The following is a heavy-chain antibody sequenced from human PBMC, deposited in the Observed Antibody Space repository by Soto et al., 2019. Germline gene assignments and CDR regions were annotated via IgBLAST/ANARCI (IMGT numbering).Heavy chain of an antibody. J-gene: IGHJ4*02. D-gene: IGHD3-10*01. CDR2: ISSRSSYT. CDR1: GFTFSDYY. Sequence: QVQLVESGGGLVKPGGSLRLSCAASGFTFSDYYMSWIRQAPGKGLEWLSYISSRSSYTNYADSVKGRFTIARDNVKNSLFLQMNSRRAEDTAVYYCVRNYCSGSYDPAYSWGQGTLVTVSS. V-gene: IGHV3-11*05. CDR3: VRNYCSGSYDPAYS.